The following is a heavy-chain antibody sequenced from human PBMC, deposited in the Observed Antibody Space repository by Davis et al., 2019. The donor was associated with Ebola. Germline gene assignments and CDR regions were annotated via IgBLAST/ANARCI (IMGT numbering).Heavy chain of an antibody. D-gene: IGHD6-19*01. CDR1: GGTFSSYT. J-gene: IGHJ4*02. Sequence: ASVKVSCKASGGTFSSYTISWVRQAPGQGLEWMGWISAYNGNTNYAQKLQGRVTMTTDTSTSTAYMELRSLRSDDTAVYYCARATFGYNSGWYADYWGQGTLVTVSS. V-gene: IGHV1-18*01. CDR3: ARATFGYNSGWYADY. CDR2: ISAYNGNT.